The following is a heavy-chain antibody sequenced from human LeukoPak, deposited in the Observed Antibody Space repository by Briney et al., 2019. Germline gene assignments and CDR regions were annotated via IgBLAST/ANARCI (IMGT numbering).Heavy chain of an antibody. CDR2: IIPILGIA. Sequence: SVKVSCKASGGTFSSYAISWVRQAPGQGLEWMGRIIPILGIANYAQKFQGRVTITADKSTSTAYMELSSLRSEDTAVYYCAKEAGTAQTLDYWGQGTLVTVSS. CDR1: GGTFSSYA. CDR3: AKEAGTAQTLDY. J-gene: IGHJ4*02. D-gene: IGHD1-1*01. V-gene: IGHV1-69*04.